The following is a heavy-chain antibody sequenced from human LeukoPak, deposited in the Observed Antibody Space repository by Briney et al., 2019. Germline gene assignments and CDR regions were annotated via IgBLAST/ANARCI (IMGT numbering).Heavy chain of an antibody. CDR3: ARISRGYSYGDFDY. Sequence: SFTLSLTCMVSGCSISSQYWILMRQPPGPGQEGSGDIYYSGCSRYNLSLNSRVTISVDTSKKQFSLKLSSVTAADTAMYYYARISRGYSYGDFDYWGQGTLVTVSS. V-gene: IGHV4-59*07. CDR1: GCSISSQY. D-gene: IGHD5-18*01. J-gene: IGHJ4*02. CDR2: IYYSGCS.